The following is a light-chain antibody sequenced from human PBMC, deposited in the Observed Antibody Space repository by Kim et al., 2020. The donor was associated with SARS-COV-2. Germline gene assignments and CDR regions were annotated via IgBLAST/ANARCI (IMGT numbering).Light chain of an antibody. CDR1: SLRSYY. CDR2: EKN. V-gene: IGLV3-19*01. CDR3: NSRESGVNHVV. Sequence: SSELTQDPAVSVALGQTVRITCQGDSLRSYYASWYQQKPGQAPLLVLYEKNNRPSGIPDRFSGSSSGNTASLTTTGAQAEDEADYYCNSRESGVNHVVFG. J-gene: IGLJ2*01.